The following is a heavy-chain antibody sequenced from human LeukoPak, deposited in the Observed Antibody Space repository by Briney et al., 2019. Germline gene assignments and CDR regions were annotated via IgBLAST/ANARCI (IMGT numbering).Heavy chain of an antibody. CDR2: IYHSGST. D-gene: IGHD4-17*01. CDR3: ARGSFPAVTGWFDP. Sequence: SQTLSLTCAVSGGSISSGGYSWSWIRQPPGKGLEWIGYIYHSGSTNYNPSLKSRVTISVDTSKNQFSLKLSSVTAADTAVYYCARGSFPAVTGWFDPWGQGTLVTVSS. CDR1: GGSISSGGYS. V-gene: IGHV4-30-2*01. J-gene: IGHJ5*02.